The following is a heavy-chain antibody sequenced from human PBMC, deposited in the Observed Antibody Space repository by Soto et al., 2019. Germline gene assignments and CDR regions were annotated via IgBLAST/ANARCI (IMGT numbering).Heavy chain of an antibody. Sequence: SETLCLTCAVSGGSIRSSNWWSWVRQPPGKGLEWIGEIYHSGSTNYNPSLKSRVTISVDKSKNQFSLKLNSVTAADTALYYCAREPIVGAIRQDAFDIWGQGTMVTVSS. CDR3: AREPIVGAIRQDAFDI. D-gene: IGHD1-26*01. J-gene: IGHJ3*02. CDR1: GGSIRSSNW. CDR2: IYHSGST. V-gene: IGHV4-4*02.